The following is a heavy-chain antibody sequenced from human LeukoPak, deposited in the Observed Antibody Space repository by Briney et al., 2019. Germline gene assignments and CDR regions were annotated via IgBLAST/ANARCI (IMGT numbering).Heavy chain of an antibody. CDR1: GCTFSSYA. D-gene: IGHD3-10*01. CDR3: TGSGRWYYYYMDV. J-gene: IGHJ6*03. CDR2: IIPIFGTA. Sequence: SVKVSCKASGCTFSSYAISWVRQAPGQGLESMGGIIPIFGTANYAQKFQGRVTITADESTSTAYMELSSLRSEDTAVYYCTGSGRWYYYYMDVWGKGTTVTVSS. V-gene: IGHV1-69*13.